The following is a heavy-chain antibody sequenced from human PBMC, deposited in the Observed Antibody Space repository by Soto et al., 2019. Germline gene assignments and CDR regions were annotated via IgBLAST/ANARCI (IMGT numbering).Heavy chain of an antibody. V-gene: IGHV1-18*01. CDR1: GYTFTHYG. CDR3: ARDLNCGGKGWYFDF. Sequence: QVQLVQSGAEVKKPGASVKVSCKASGYTFTHYGITWVRQAPGQGLEWMGWINSFSGDTNYPQKLQGRLTMTTDTSTNRVYVELRNMRSDDTAVYYFARDLNCGGKGWYFDFWGRGTLVTVSS. CDR2: INSFSGDT. D-gene: IGHD2-15*01. J-gene: IGHJ2*01.